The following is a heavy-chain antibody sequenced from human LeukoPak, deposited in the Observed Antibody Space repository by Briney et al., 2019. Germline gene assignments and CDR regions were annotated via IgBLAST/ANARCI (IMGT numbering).Heavy chain of an antibody. CDR3: APTRAYYYGSGSSPLLD. V-gene: IGHV3-69-1*01. J-gene: IGHJ4*02. CDR2: IYKSGST. D-gene: IGHD3-10*01. CDR1: GFTISDYY. Sequence: PGGSLRLSCAASGFTISDYYITWVRQAPGKGPEWVSGIYKSGSTFYADSVKGRFTISRDNAQNSLYLQMNSLRAEDTAVYYCAPTRAYYYGSGSSPLLDWGQGTLVTVSS.